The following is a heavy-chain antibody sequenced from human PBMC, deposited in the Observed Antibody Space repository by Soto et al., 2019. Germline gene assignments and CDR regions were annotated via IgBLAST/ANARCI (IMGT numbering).Heavy chain of an antibody. CDR1: GFSLSYYA. V-gene: IGHV3-48*02. CDR2: ISSDSRTI. D-gene: IGHD3-3*01. CDR3: ARIKLVEWFFINVDVYDMDV. Sequence: GGSMRLSCVASGFSLSYYALNWVRQAPGKGLEWVSFISSDSRTIYYADSVEGRFTVSRDNARNSVSLQMDSLRDEDAAVYYCARIKLVEWFFINVDVYDMDVWGQGTPVTVSS. J-gene: IGHJ6*02.